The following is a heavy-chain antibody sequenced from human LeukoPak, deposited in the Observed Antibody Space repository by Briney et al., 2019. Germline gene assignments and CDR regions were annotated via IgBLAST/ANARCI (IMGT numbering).Heavy chain of an antibody. D-gene: IGHD2-21*02. CDR1: GGSISSGSYY. J-gene: IGHJ6*03. Sequence: SETLSLTCTVSGGSISSGSYYWSWIRQPAGKGLEWIGRIYTSGSTKYNPSLKSRVTISVDTSKKQFSLKLSSVTAADTAVYYCARTYCGGDCRGYYYHYYMDVWGQGTLVTVSS. CDR3: ARTYCGGDCRGYYYHYYMDV. V-gene: IGHV4-61*02. CDR2: IYTSGST.